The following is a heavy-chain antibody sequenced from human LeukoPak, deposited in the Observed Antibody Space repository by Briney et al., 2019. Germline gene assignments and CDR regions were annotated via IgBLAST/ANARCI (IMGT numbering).Heavy chain of an antibody. CDR3: ARAGERVVVVAATTDFDY. CDR2: IYYSGST. V-gene: IGHV4-59*01. D-gene: IGHD2-15*01. Sequence: PSETLSLTCTVSGGSISSYYWSWIRQPPGKGLEWIGYIYYSGSTNYNPSLKSRVTISVDTSKNQFSLKLSSVTAADTAVYYCARAGERVVVVAATTDFDYWGQGTLVTVSS. CDR1: GGSISSYY. J-gene: IGHJ4*02.